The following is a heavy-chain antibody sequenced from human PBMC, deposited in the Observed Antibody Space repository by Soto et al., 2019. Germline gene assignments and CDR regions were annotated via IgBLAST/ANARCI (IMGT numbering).Heavy chain of an antibody. J-gene: IGHJ5*02. Sequence: SETLSLTCTVSGDSITSNSYYWGWIRQPPGKGLEWIGSIYYSGSTYYNPSLKSRVTISVDTSKNQFSLKLSSVTAADTAVYYCARQVVVVAARQYNWFDPWGQGTLVTVS. CDR1: GDSITSNSYY. V-gene: IGHV4-39*01. CDR3: ARQVVVVAARQYNWFDP. D-gene: IGHD2-15*01. CDR2: IYYSGST.